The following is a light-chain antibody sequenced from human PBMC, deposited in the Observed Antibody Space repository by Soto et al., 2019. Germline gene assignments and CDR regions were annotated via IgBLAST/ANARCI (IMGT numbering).Light chain of an antibody. CDR2: NDY. V-gene: IGLV1-47*02. Sequence: QLVLAQPPSASGTPGQRVTISCSRSTSNVGSNLASWYQQLPGSAPKLLIYNDYERPSGVPDRFSGSKSGTSASLGISGLRSEDEADYFCAVWDDSLSGVVFGGGTKLTVL. CDR1: TSNVGSNL. J-gene: IGLJ2*01. CDR3: AVWDDSLSGVV.